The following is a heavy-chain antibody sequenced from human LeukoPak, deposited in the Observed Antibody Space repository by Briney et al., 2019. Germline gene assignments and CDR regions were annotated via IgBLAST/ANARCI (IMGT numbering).Heavy chain of an antibody. Sequence: GGSLRLSCAASGFTFSSYGMHWVRQAPGKGLEWVAVISYDRSNKYYADSVKGRFTISRDNSKNTLYLQMNSLRAEDTAVYYCAKVLAHYYDSSVDAFDIWGQGTMVTVSS. D-gene: IGHD3-22*01. V-gene: IGHV3-30*18. CDR2: ISYDRSNK. CDR3: AKVLAHYYDSSVDAFDI. CDR1: GFTFSSYG. J-gene: IGHJ3*02.